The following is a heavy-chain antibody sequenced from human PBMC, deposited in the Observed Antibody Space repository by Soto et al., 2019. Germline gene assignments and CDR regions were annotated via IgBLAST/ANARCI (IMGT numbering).Heavy chain of an antibody. D-gene: IGHD6-13*01. Sequence: RGESLKISCKGSGYSFTSYWIGWVRQIPGKGLEWMGIIYPGDSDTRYSPSFQGQVTISADKSISTAYLQMNSLGVEDTAVYYCTRDAQQLVNYGMYVWGQGTTVTVSS. J-gene: IGHJ6*02. V-gene: IGHV5-51*01. CDR1: GYSFTSYW. CDR3: TRDAQQLVNYGMYV. CDR2: IYPGDSDT.